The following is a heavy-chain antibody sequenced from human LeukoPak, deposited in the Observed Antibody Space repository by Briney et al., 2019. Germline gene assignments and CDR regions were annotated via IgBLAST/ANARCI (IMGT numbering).Heavy chain of an antibody. V-gene: IGHV3-74*01. CDR1: GFTLSSYW. Sequence: GGSLRLSCEVSGFTLSSYWMHWVRQAPGKGLVWVSRIKSESDGSNTGYADSVKGRFTISRDNAKNTLYLQMNSLRAEDTAVYYCARGPALRYFDWLLSDFDYWGQGTLVTVSS. CDR3: ARGPALRYFDWLLSDFDY. CDR2: IKSESDGSNT. J-gene: IGHJ4*02. D-gene: IGHD3-9*01.